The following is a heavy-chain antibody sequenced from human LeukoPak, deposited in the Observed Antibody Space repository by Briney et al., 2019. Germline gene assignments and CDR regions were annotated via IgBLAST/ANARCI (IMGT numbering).Heavy chain of an antibody. CDR1: GFTFSSYA. CDR3: AKDRGIISDY. Sequence: GGSLRLSCAASGFTFSSYAMHWVRQAPGKGLEWVSAISGSGDSTYYADSVKGRFTISRDNSKNTLYLQMNSLRVEDTAVYYCAKDRGIISDYWGQGTLVTVSS. CDR2: ISGSGDST. D-gene: IGHD3-10*01. V-gene: IGHV3-23*01. J-gene: IGHJ4*02.